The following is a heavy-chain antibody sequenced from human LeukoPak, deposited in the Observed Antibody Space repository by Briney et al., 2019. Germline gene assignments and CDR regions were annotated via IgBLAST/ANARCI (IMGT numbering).Heavy chain of an antibody. V-gene: IGHV3-23*01. CDR1: VFSFSSDL. J-gene: IGHJ4*02. D-gene: IGHD5-18*01. CDR2: ISGSGGST. Sequence: GGSLILSCAASVFSFSSDLMGWVRQAPWKGLEWVSAISGSGGSTYYADSVKGRFTISRDNSKNTLYLQMNSLRAEDTAVYYCAKPWVQLRTPFDYWGQGTLVTVSS. CDR3: AKPWVQLRTPFDY.